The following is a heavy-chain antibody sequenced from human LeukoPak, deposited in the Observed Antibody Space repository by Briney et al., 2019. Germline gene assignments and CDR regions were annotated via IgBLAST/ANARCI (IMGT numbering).Heavy chain of an antibody. CDR2: INPNSGGT. V-gene: IGHV1-2*06. CDR1: GYTFTDYY. CDR3: ARDRGYSYGYGIFDY. Sequence: ASVKVSCKASGYTFTDYYIHWVRQAPGQGPEWMGRINPNSGGTNYAQKSQGGVTMTRDTSISTAYMELSSLRSEDTAVYYCARDRGYSYGYGIFDYWGQGTLVTVSS. D-gene: IGHD5-18*01. J-gene: IGHJ4*02.